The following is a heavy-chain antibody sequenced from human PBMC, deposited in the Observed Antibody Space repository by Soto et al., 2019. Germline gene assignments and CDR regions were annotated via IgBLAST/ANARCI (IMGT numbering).Heavy chain of an antibody. CDR1: GFTFTNYP. CDR2: ISGSGGST. D-gene: IGHD3-10*01. J-gene: IGHJ4*02. Sequence: EVQVLDSGGGLVQPGGSLRLSCAASGFTFTNYPMAWVRQAPAKGLEWVSTISGSGGSTFYADSVKGRFTISRDNSKNTMYLQMNSLRVENTAVYYCAKRPLKFEGSYFDYWGQGTRVTVSS. CDR3: AKRPLKFEGSYFDY. V-gene: IGHV3-23*01.